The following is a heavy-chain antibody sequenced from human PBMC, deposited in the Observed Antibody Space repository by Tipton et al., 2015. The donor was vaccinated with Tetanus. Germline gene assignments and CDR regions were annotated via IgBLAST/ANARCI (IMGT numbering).Heavy chain of an antibody. CDR1: DGSISSYY. CDR3: ARRSLGVVVAATGHDAFDI. J-gene: IGHJ3*02. V-gene: IGHV4-59*08. D-gene: IGHD2-15*01. CDR2: IYYSGST. Sequence: LRLSCTVPDGSISSYYWSWLRQPPGKGLEWIGYIYYSGSTNYNPSLKSRVTISVDTSKNQFSLKLSSVTAADTAVYYCARRSLGVVVAATGHDAFDIWVQGTMVTFSS.